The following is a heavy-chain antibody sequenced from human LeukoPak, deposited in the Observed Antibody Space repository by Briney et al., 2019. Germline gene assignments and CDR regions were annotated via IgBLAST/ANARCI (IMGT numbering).Heavy chain of an antibody. J-gene: IGHJ2*01. D-gene: IGHD2-21*02. CDR3: ASAYCGGDCTPYWYFDL. V-gene: IGHV4-30-4*01. CDR1: GGSISSGDYY. CDR2: IYYIGNT. Sequence: SETLSLTCTISGGSISSGDYYWSWIRQPPGKGLEWIGYIYYIGNTFYNPSLKSRVTISVDTSKNQFSLKLSSVTAADTAVYYCASAYCGGDCTPYWYFDLWGRGTLVTVSS.